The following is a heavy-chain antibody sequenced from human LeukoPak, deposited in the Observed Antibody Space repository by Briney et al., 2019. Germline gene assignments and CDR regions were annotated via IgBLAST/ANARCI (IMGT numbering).Heavy chain of an antibody. J-gene: IGHJ4*02. CDR1: GGSISGSGYY. CDR3: ASPLGGFDN. Sequence: PSETLSLTCSVSGGSISGSGYYWAWIRQPPGKGLEWIGSIYYTGSTHYNSSLKSRVTMSVDTSKNQFSLKLSSVTAADTAVYYCASPLGGFDNWGQGTLVTVSS. V-gene: IGHV4-39*01. D-gene: IGHD3-16*01. CDR2: IYYTGST.